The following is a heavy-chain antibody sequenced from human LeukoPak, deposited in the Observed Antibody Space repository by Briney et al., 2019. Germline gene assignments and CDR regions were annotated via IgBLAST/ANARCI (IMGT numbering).Heavy chain of an antibody. CDR1: GFTFSGSA. Sequence: PGGSLRLSCAASGFTFSGSAMHWVRQASGKGLEWVGRIRSKANSYATAYAASVRGSFTISRDDSNNTAYLQMNSLKTEDTAVYYCTRGGQEGSYYGVDYWGQGTLVTVSS. CDR3: TRGGQEGSYYGVDY. CDR2: IRSKANSYAT. D-gene: IGHD1-26*01. J-gene: IGHJ4*02. V-gene: IGHV3-73*01.